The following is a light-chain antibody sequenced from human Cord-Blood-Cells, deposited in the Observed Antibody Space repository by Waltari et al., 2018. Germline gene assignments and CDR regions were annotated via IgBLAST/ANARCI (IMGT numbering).Light chain of an antibody. CDR1: QGIRND. Sequence: AIQMTQSPSSLSASVGDRVTITCRASQGIRNDLGWYQQKPGKAPKLLIYAASSLQSGVPSRFSGSGSCTDFTLPISSLQPEDFATYYCLQDYNYPWSFGQRTKVEIK. J-gene: IGKJ1*01. V-gene: IGKV1-6*01. CDR2: AAS. CDR3: LQDYNYPWS.